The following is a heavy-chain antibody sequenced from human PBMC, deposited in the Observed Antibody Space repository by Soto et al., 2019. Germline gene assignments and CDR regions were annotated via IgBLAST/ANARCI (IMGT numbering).Heavy chain of an antibody. CDR3: TRDKAVVVVQAAIGSWFDP. D-gene: IGHD2-2*01. CDR2: IRSKAYGGTT. V-gene: IGHV3-49*04. CDR1: GFTFGDYA. Sequence: SLRLSCTASGFTFGDYAMSWVRQAPGKGLEWVGFIRSKAYGGTTEYAASVKGRFTISRDDSKSIAYLQMNSLKTEDTAVYYCTRDKAVVVVQAAIGSWFDPWGQGTLVTVSS. J-gene: IGHJ5*02.